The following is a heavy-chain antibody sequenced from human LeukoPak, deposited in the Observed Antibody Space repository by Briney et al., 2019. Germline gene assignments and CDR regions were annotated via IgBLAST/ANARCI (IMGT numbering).Heavy chain of an antibody. Sequence: PGGSLRLSCAASGVSFSNYAMTWVRQAPGKGREWVSGISGSGGSTWYADSVKVRFTISRANSKNMIYLQMSSLRAEDTALYYCAKAPRHDLAGFYFDYWGQGTLLTVSS. CDR1: GVSFSNYA. CDR3: AKAPRHDLAGFYFDY. D-gene: IGHD3-3*01. CDR2: ISGSGGST. J-gene: IGHJ4*02. V-gene: IGHV3-23*01.